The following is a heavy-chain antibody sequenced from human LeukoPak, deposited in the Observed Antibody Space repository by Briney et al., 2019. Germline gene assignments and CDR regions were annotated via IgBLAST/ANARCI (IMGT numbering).Heavy chain of an antibody. J-gene: IGHJ4*02. Sequence: TSETLSLTCTVSGDSISSSDYYWGWIRQPPGKGLEWIGSIHSSGNIYYNPSLKSRATISLDTSNNQFSLRLFSVSAADTAVYYCARGRYNSKTDFDYWGQGTLVTVSS. CDR3: ARGRYNSKTDFDY. CDR1: GDSISSSDYY. CDR2: IHSSGNI. V-gene: IGHV4-39*07. D-gene: IGHD3-16*02.